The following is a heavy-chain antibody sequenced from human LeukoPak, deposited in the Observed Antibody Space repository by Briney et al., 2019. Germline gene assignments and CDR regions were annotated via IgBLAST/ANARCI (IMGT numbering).Heavy chain of an antibody. V-gene: IGHV1-18*01. D-gene: IGHD4-17*01. J-gene: IGHJ5*02. CDR1: GYTFTSYG. CDR2: ISAYNGNT. Sequence: GASVKVSCKASGYTFTSYGISWVRQAPGQGLEWMGWISAYNGNTNYARKLQGRVTMTTDTSTSTAYMELRSLRSDDTAVYYCARDLGYCGDFPYNWFDPWGQGTLVTVSS. CDR3: ARDLGYCGDFPYNWFDP.